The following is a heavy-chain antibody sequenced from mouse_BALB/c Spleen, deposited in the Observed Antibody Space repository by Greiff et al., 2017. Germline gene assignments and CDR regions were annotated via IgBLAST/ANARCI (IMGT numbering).Heavy chain of an antibody. J-gene: IGHJ2*01. V-gene: IGHV5-17*02. Sequence: EVQLVESGGGLVQPGGSRKLSCAASGFTFSSFGMHWVRQAPEKGLEWVAYISSGSSTIYYADTVKGRFTISRDNPKNTLFLQMTSLRSEDTAMYYCARGDNYFDYWGQGTTLTVSS. CDR1: GFTFSSFG. CDR3: ARGDNYFDY. CDR2: ISSGSSTI.